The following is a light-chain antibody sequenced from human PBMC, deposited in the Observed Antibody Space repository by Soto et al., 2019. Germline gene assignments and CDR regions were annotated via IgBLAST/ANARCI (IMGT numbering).Light chain of an antibody. CDR2: GAS. CDR1: QSVSSN. CDR3: QQYNNWPRT. V-gene: IGKV3-15*01. J-gene: IGKJ1*01. Sequence: EIVMTQSTATLSVSPGERATLSCRSSQSVSSNLAWYQQKPGQAPRLLIYGASTRATGIPARFSGSGSGTEFTLTISSLQSEDFAVYYCQQYNNWPRTLGQGTKVEIK.